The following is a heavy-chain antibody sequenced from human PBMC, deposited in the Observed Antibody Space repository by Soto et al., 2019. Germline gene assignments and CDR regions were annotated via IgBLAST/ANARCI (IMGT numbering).Heavy chain of an antibody. CDR3: ARAHAPTLPFDY. J-gene: IGHJ4*01. D-gene: IGHD2-15*01. CDR1: GGSMRNVY. CDR2: IFHSGNA. Sequence: SETLSLTCTVSGGSMRNVYWSWIRQPPGKRLGWIGSIFHSGNAKYNPSLKSRVTISIDTSKSQFSLSLDSVTAADTAVYFCARAHAPTLPFDYWGLGTLVTVS. V-gene: IGHV4-59*01.